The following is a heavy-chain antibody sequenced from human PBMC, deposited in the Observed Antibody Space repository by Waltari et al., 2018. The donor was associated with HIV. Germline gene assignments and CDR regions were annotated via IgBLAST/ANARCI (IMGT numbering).Heavy chain of an antibody. CDR3: ARGGDYYGSGSYYKLDY. V-gene: IGHV4-34*01. Sequence: QVQLQQWGAGLLQPSETLSLTCAVYGGSFSGYYWSWIRQPPGKGLEWIGEINHSGSTNYNPSLQSRVTISVDTSKNQFSLKLSSVTAADTAVYYCARGGDYYGSGSYYKLDYWGQGTLVTVSS. J-gene: IGHJ4*02. D-gene: IGHD3-10*01. CDR2: INHSGST. CDR1: GGSFSGYY.